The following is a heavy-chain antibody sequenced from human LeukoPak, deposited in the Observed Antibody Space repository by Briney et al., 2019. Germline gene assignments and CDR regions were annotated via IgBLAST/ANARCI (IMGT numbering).Heavy chain of an antibody. V-gene: IGHV3-23*01. CDR3: ARDRDSSGIDY. Sequence: GGSLKLSCAASGFTFSSYAMSWVRQAPGKGLEWVSAISGSGGSTYYADSVKGRFTISRDNSKNTLYLQMNSLRAEDTAVYYCARDRDSSGIDYWGQGTLVTVSS. CDR2: ISGSGGST. D-gene: IGHD6-6*01. CDR1: GFTFSSYA. J-gene: IGHJ4*02.